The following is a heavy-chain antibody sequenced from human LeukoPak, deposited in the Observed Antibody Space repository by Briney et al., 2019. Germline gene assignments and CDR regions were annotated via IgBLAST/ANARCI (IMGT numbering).Heavy chain of an antibody. CDR1: GFTFSSYS. CDR2: ISSSSSYI. J-gene: IGHJ5*02. CDR3: AREEGYYDSSGYYYWFDP. D-gene: IGHD3-22*01. Sequence: GGSLRLSCAASGFTFSSYSMNWVRQAPGKGLEWVSSISSSSSYIYYADSAKGRFTISRDNAKNSLYLQMNSLRAEDTAVYYCAREEGYYDSSGYYYWFDPWGQGTLVTVSS. V-gene: IGHV3-21*01.